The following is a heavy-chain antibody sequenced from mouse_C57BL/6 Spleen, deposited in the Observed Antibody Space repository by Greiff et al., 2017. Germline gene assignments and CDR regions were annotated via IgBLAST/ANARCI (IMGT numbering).Heavy chain of an antibody. D-gene: IGHD1-1*01. V-gene: IGHV5-4*01. CDR3: ARDFITTVVAHWYVDV. J-gene: IGHJ1*03. CDR1: GFTFSSYA. Sequence: DVHLVESGGGLVKPGGSLKLSCAASGFTFSSYAMSWVRQTPEKRLEWVATISDGGSYTYYPDNVKGRFTISRDNAKNNLYLQMSHLKSEDTAMYYCARDFITTVVAHWYVDVWGTGTTVTVSS. CDR2: ISDGGSYT.